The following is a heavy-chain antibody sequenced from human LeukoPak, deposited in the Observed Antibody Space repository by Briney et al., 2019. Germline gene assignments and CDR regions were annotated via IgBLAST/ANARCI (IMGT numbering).Heavy chain of an antibody. CDR2: MSSSSSYI. D-gene: IGHD3-16*01. V-gene: IGHV3-21*01. CDR1: GFIFSSYS. J-gene: IGHJ6*03. CDR3: ARVGLGDYDYYYYYMDV. Sequence: GGSLRLSCAASGFIFSSYSMNWVRQAPGKGLEWVSSMSSSSSYIYYANSVKGRFTVSRDNAKNSLYLQMNSLSAEDTAVYYCARVGLGDYDYYYYYMDVWGKGTTVTVSS.